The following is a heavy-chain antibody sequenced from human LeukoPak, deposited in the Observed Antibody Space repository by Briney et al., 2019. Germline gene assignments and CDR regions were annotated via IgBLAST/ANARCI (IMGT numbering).Heavy chain of an antibody. J-gene: IGHJ4*02. Sequence: NPGGSLRLSCTASGSTFSDAWMSWVRQPPGKGLEWVGRITSRAYGATTGYAAPVKDRFTISRDDSTNTLFLQMNGLKTEDTAVYYCTTWDSGIWGQGTLLTV. CDR3: TTWDSGI. V-gene: IGHV3-15*01. D-gene: IGHD1-26*01. CDR1: GSTFSDAW. CDR2: ITSRAYGATT.